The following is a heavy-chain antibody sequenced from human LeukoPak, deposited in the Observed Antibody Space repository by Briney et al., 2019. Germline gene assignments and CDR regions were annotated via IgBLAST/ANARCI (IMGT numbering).Heavy chain of an antibody. CDR1: GGTFSSYA. V-gene: IGHV1-69*05. Sequence: ASVKVSCTASGGTFSSYAISWVRQAPGQGLEWMGGIIPIFGTANYAHKFQGRVTITTDESTSTAYMELSSLRSEDTAVYYCARSADSRHYSSSSYFDYWGQGTLVTVSS. CDR2: IIPIFGTA. D-gene: IGHD6-6*01. J-gene: IGHJ4*02. CDR3: ARSADSRHYSSSSYFDY.